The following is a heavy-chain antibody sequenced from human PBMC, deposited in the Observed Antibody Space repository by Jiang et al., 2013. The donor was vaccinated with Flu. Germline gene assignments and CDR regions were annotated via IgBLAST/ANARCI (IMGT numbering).Heavy chain of an antibody. CDR1: GGSISSSSYY. D-gene: IGHD3-22*01. CDR2: IYYSGST. J-gene: IGHJ3*02. V-gene: IGHV4-39*01. CDR3: ARRGITMIVVMAFDI. Sequence: SGSGLVKPSETLSLTCTVSGGSISSSSYYWGWIRQPPGKGLEWIGSIYYSGSTYYNPSLKSRVTISVDTSKNQFSLKLSSVTAADTAVYYCARRGITMIVVMAFDIWGQGTMVTVSS.